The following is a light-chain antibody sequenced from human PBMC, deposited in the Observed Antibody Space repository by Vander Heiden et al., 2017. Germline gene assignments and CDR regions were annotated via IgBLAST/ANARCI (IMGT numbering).Light chain of an antibody. CDR1: QGISNL. CDR3: QQYYGYPWT. CDR2: AAS. V-gene: IGKV1-16*02. J-gene: IGKJ3*01. Sequence: DIQMTQSPSSLSASVGDRVTITCRASQGISNLLAWYQQKPGKAPKPLIYAASSLQSGVPSKFSGSGSGTEFTLTISSLQPDDFATYFCQQYYGYPWTFGPGTKVDIK.